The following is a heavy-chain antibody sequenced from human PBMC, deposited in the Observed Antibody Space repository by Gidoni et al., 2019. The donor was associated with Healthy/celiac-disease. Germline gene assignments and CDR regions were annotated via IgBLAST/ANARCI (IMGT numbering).Heavy chain of an antibody. Sequence: EVQLVESGGGLVKPGGSLRLSCTASGCTFSSYSMNWVRQAPGKGLEWVSSISSSSSYIYYADSVKGRFTISRDNAKNSLYLQMNSLRAEDTAVYYCARDAFTIFGVVIIYYYGMDVWGQGTTVTVSS. J-gene: IGHJ6*02. D-gene: IGHD3-3*01. V-gene: IGHV3-21*01. CDR1: GCTFSSYS. CDR3: ARDAFTIFGVVIIYYYGMDV. CDR2: ISSSSSYI.